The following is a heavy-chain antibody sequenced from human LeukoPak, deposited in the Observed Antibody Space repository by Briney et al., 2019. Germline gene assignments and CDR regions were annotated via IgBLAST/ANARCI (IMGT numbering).Heavy chain of an antibody. CDR2: IYTSGST. D-gene: IGHD6-19*01. V-gene: IGHV4-4*07. Sequence: PSETLSLTCTVSGGSISSYYWSWIRHPAGKGLEWIGRIYTSGSTNYNPSLKSRVTISVDKSKNQFSLKLSSVTAADTAVYYCARDLRYSSGWYLFDYWGQGSLVTVSS. CDR1: GGSISSYY. J-gene: IGHJ4*02. CDR3: ARDLRYSSGWYLFDY.